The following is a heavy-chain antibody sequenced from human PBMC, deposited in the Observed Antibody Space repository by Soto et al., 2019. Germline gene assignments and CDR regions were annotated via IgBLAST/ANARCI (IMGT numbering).Heavy chain of an antibody. CDR1: GFTVGNYY. Sequence: EVQLLESGGGLVQPGGSLRLSCVASGFTVGNYYMRWVRQAPGKGLEWVSIIYSGGATYYYDTVQGRCNISRDHSKNTLYLQMNSLRSEAKALSYCVKDLTYKWVGGKGIPVTVSS. CDR3: VKDLTYKWV. J-gene: IGHJ4*02. D-gene: IGHD1-1*01. V-gene: IGHV3-66*01. CDR2: IYSGGAT.